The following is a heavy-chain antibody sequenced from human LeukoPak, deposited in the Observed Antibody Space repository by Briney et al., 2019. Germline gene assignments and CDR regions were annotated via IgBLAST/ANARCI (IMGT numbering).Heavy chain of an antibody. CDR1: GFTVSSNY. Sequence: PGGSLRLSCAASGFTVSSNYMSWVRQAPGKGLEWVSAISGSGGSTYYADSVKGRFTISRDNSKNTLYLQMNSLRAEDTAVYYCARGNYGAKNDYWGQGTLVTVSS. J-gene: IGHJ4*02. D-gene: IGHD4-17*01. CDR2: ISGSGGST. CDR3: ARGNYGAKNDY. V-gene: IGHV3-23*01.